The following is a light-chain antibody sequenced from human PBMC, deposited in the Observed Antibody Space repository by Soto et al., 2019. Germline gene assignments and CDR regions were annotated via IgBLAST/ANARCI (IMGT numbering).Light chain of an antibody. CDR3: EAVDARLNYMV. CDR2: GNK. CDR1: ISNIGAGYD. J-gene: IGLJ2*01. Sequence: QTVVTQPPSVSGAPGQRVTISCTGSISNIGAGYDVHWYQKFPGRAPKLLIYGNKNRPSGVPDRFSGSESGTAASLDITGVQAEDESDYYCEAVDARLNYMVFGGGTKLTV. V-gene: IGLV1-40*01.